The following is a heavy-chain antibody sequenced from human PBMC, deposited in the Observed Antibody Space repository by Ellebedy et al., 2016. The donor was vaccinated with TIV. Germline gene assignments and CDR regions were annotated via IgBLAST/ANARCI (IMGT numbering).Heavy chain of an antibody. CDR3: ARVLGYYDSSGYRQIHFDI. CDR1: GGSFSGYY. CDR2: INHSGST. Sequence: SETLSLTCAVYGGSFSGYYWSWIRQPPGKGLEWIGEINHSGSTNYNPSLKSRVTISVDTSRNQFSLKLSSVTAADTAVYYCARVLGYYDSSGYRQIHFDIWGQGTMVTVSS. D-gene: IGHD3-22*01. J-gene: IGHJ3*02. V-gene: IGHV4-34*01.